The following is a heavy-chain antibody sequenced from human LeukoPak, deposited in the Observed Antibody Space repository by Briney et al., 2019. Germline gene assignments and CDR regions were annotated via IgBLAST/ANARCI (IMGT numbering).Heavy chain of an antibody. J-gene: IGHJ5*02. CDR2: IKQDGSEK. Sequence: GGSLRLSCAASGFTFSSYWMSWVRQAPGKGLEWVANIKQDGSEKYYVDSVKGRFTISRDNAKNSLYLQLNSLRAEDTAVYYCARDVVPAAAYNWFDPWGQGTLVTVSS. CDR1: GFTFSSYW. D-gene: IGHD2-2*01. CDR3: ARDVVPAAAYNWFDP. V-gene: IGHV3-7*01.